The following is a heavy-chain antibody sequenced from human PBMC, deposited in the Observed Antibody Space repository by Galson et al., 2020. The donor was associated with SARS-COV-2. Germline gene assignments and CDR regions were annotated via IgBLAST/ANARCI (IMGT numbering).Heavy chain of an antibody. CDR3: AKEHAYCGGDCYSLSDY. D-gene: IGHD2-21*02. V-gene: IGHV3-23*01. CDR1: GFTFSTHS. Sequence: GGSLRLSCAASGFTFSTHSMTWVRQAPGKGLEWVSLINPRGTGTYHADSVKGRFTISRDNSKNILYLQMNNLRAEDTAIYYCAKEHAYCGGDCYSLSDYWGQGTLVTVSS. J-gene: IGHJ4*02. CDR2: INPRGTGT.